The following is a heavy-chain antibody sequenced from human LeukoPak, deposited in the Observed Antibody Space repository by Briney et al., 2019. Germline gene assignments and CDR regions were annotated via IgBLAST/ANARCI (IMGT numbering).Heavy chain of an antibody. Sequence: PSETLSLTCAVYGGSFSGYYWSWLRQPPGKGLEWIGSVYYSGAIYYNPSLKSRVTISEDTSDNMFSLKMSSVTAADTAVYYCARVPPQYCSTSSCYGRYFDYWGQGILVTVSS. CDR1: GGSFSGYY. D-gene: IGHD2-2*01. CDR3: ARVPPQYCSTSSCYGRYFDY. CDR2: VYYSGAI. J-gene: IGHJ4*02. V-gene: IGHV4-34*01.